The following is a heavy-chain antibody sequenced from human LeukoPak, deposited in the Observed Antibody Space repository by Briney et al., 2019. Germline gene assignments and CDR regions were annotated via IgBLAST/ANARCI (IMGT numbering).Heavy chain of an antibody. CDR1: GGSISSSSYY. V-gene: IGHV4-39*07. D-gene: IGHD1-26*01. CDR2: IYYSGST. Sequence: SETLSLTCTVSGGSISSSSYYWGWIRQPPGKGLEWIGSIYYSGSTYYNPSLKSRVTISVDTSKNQFSLKLSSVTAADTAVYYCARVGWWELWERYYIDYWGQGTLVTVSS. CDR3: ARVGWWELWERYYIDY. J-gene: IGHJ4*02.